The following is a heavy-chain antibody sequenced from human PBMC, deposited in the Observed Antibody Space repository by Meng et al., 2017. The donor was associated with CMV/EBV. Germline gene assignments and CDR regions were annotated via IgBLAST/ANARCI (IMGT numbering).Heavy chain of an antibody. J-gene: IGHJ6*02. D-gene: IGHD2-2*01. CDR3: ARLGYCSSTSCLYYYYGMDV. V-gene: IGHV4-34*01. CDR2: INHSGST. CDR1: GGSLSGYY. Sequence: SETLSLTCAVYGGSLSGYYWSWIRQPPGKGLEWIGEINHSGSTNYNPSLKSRVTISVDTPKNQFSLKLSSVTAADTAVYYCARLGYCSSTSCLYYYYGMDVWGQGTTVTVSS.